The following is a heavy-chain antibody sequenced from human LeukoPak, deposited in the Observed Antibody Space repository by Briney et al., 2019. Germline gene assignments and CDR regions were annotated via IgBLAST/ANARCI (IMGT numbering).Heavy chain of an antibody. CDR2: ISSSGSTI. CDR1: GFTFSSYE. Sequence: QPGGSLRLSCAASGFTFSSYEMNWVRQAPGKGLEWVSYISSSGSTIYYADSVKGRFTISRDNAKNSLYLEMNSLRAEDTAVYYCARVGAAVAVDYWGQGILVTVSS. CDR3: ARVGAAVAVDY. J-gene: IGHJ4*02. V-gene: IGHV3-48*03. D-gene: IGHD6-19*01.